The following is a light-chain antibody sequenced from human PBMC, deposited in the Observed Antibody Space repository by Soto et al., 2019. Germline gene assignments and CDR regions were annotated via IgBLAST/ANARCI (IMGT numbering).Light chain of an antibody. J-gene: IGKJ2*01. Sequence: EIVLTQSPGTLSLSPGERATLSCRASQSVSSSYLVWYQQKPGQAPRLLIDAASSRATGIPDRFSGSGSGTDFTLTISRLEPEDFAVYYCQQHTSSPHMYTFGQGTQLE. CDR2: AAS. CDR1: QSVSSSY. V-gene: IGKV3-20*01. CDR3: QQHTSSPHMYT.